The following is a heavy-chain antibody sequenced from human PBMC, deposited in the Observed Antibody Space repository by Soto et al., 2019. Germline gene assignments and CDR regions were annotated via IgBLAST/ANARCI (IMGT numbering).Heavy chain of an antibody. D-gene: IGHD3-3*01. CDR3: GRVVYVWSGSLNLFYS. CDR2: INSDGSST. J-gene: IGHJ5*01. CDR1: GFTFSSYW. Sequence: EVQLVESGGGLVQPGGSLRLSCAASGFTFSSYWMHWVRQAPGKGLVWVSRINSDGSSTSYEDSVKGRFTISRDNDQNTLYLHSNSLRAEATAVYYCGRVVYVWSGSLNLFYSLGQGNLGTLSS. V-gene: IGHV3-74*01.